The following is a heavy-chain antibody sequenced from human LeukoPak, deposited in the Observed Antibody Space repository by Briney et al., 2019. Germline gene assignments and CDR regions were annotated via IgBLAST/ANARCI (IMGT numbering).Heavy chain of an antibody. Sequence: ASVTVSCKASGYTFIAYHVHWVRQAPGQGLEWMGWISAYNGNTNYAQKLQGRVTMTTDTSTSTAYMELRSLRSDDTAVYYCARDRTYYYGSGEYDPWGQGTLVTVSS. CDR2: ISAYNGNT. CDR1: GYTFIAYH. V-gene: IGHV1-18*04. CDR3: ARDRTYYYGSGEYDP. J-gene: IGHJ5*02. D-gene: IGHD3-10*01.